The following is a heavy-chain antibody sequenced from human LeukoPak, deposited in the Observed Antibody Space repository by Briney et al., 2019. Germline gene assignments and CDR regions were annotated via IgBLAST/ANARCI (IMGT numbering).Heavy chain of an antibody. V-gene: IGHV4-4*07. Sequence: PSETLSLTCTVSGGSISSYYWSWIRQPAGKGLEWIGRIYTSGSTNYNPSLKSRVTISVDKSKNQFSLKLSSVTAADTAVYYCASLRDHYDSSGYPAYFDYWGQGTLVTVSS. CDR2: IYTSGST. J-gene: IGHJ4*02. CDR3: ASLRDHYDSSGYPAYFDY. D-gene: IGHD3-22*01. CDR1: GGSISSYY.